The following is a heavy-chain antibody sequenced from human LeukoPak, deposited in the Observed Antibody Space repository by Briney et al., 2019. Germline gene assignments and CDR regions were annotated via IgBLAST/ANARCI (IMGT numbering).Heavy chain of an antibody. CDR1: GFTFSSYA. J-gene: IGHJ4*02. D-gene: IGHD6-19*01. CDR2: ISGSGGST. CDR3: AKAGQWLVFFDY. Sequence: PGGSLRLSCSASGFTFSSYAMSWVRQAPGKGLEWVSAISGSGGSTYYADSVKGRFTISRDNSKNTLYLQMSSLRAEDTAVYYCAKAGQWLVFFDYWGQGTLVTVSS. V-gene: IGHV3-23*01.